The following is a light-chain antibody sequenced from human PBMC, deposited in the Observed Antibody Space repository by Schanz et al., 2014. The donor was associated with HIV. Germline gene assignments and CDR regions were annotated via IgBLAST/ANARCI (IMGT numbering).Light chain of an antibody. CDR2: DVS. J-gene: IGLJ1*01. CDR1: SSDVGGYNY. Sequence: QSVLTQPASVSGSPGQSITISCTGTSSDVGGYNYVSWYQQHPGKAPKLMIYDVSNRPSGVSNRFSGSKSGNTASLTISGLQAEDEADYYCCSLAASLPRVFGTGTKLTVL. V-gene: IGLV2-14*03. CDR3: CSLAASLPRV.